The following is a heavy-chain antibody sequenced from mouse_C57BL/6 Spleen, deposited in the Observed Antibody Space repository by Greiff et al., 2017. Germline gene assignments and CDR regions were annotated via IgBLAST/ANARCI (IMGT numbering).Heavy chain of an antibody. CDR2: IYPGSGNT. J-gene: IGHJ4*01. CDR1: GYTFTDYY. Sequence: QVQLQQSGAELVRPGASVKLSCKASGYTFTDYYINWVKQRPGQGLEWIARIYPGSGNTYYNEKFKGKATLTAEKSSSTAYMQLSSLTSEDSAVXFCARWVYYDYDVDYYAMDYWGQGTSVTVSS. V-gene: IGHV1-76*01. CDR3: ARWVYYDYDVDYYAMDY. D-gene: IGHD2-4*01.